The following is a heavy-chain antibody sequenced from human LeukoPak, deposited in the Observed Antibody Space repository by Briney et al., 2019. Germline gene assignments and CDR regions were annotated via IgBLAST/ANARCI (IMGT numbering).Heavy chain of an antibody. CDR3: AREGTTMVRGALGGMDV. CDR1: GFTVSSNY. V-gene: IGHV3-66*01. Sequence: GGSLRLSCAASGFTVSSNYMSWVRQAPGKGLEWVSVIYSGGSTYYADSVKGRFTISRDNSKNTLYLQMNSLRAEDTAAYYCAREGTTMVRGALGGMDVWGQGTTVTVSS. J-gene: IGHJ6*02. CDR2: IYSGGST. D-gene: IGHD3-10*01.